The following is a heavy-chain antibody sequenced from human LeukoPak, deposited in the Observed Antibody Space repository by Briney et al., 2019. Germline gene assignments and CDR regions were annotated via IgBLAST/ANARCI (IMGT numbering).Heavy chain of an antibody. CDR2: INPNSGST. D-gene: IGHD5/OR15-5a*01. V-gene: IGHV1-2*02. CDR3: ARCLIPQKGFIDY. J-gene: IGHJ4*02. Sequence: ASVKVSCEASGYTFTGYYMHWVRQAPGQGLEWMGWINPNSGSTNYAQKFQGRVTMTRDTSISTAYMELSRLRSDDTAVYYWARCLIPQKGFIDYWGQGTLVTVSS. CDR1: GYTFTGYY.